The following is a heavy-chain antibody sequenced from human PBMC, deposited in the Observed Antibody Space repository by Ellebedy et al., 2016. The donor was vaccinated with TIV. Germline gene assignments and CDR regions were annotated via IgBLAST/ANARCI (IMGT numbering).Heavy chain of an antibody. CDR2: IGTAGDT. CDR3: ARVRFGDTAVDY. Sequence: GESLKISCAASGFTFRSYDMHWVRQATGKGLEWVSAIGTAGDTYYPGSVKGRFTISRENAKNSLYLQMNSLRAEDTAVYYCARVRFGDTAVDYWGQGTLATVSS. V-gene: IGHV3-13*01. D-gene: IGHD5-18*01. J-gene: IGHJ4*02. CDR1: GFTFRSYD.